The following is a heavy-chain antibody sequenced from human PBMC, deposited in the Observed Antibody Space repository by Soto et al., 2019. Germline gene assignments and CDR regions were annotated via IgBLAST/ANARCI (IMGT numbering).Heavy chain of an antibody. CDR2: IIPILGIA. CDR1: GYTFASYA. D-gene: IGHD3-22*01. V-gene: IGHV1-69*04. CDR3: ASWDYYDSSGYYYDY. Sequence: GASVKVSCKASGYTFASYAISWMRQAPGQGLEWMGRIIPILGIANYAQKFQGRVTITADKSTSTAYMELSSLRSEDTAVYYCASWDYYDSSGYYYDYWGQGTLVTVSS. J-gene: IGHJ4*02.